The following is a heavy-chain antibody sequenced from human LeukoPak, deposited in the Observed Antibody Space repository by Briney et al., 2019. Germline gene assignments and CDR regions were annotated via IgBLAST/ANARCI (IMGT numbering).Heavy chain of an antibody. D-gene: IGHD6-6*01. V-gene: IGHV4-39*07. J-gene: IGHJ5*02. CDR2: IYYSGST. CDR1: GGSISSSSYY. Sequence: SETLSLTCTVSGGSISSSSYYWGWIRQPPGKGLEWIGSIYYSGSTYYNPSLKSRVTISVDTSKNQFSLKLSSVTAADTAVYYCARGLRGSSSVRKHWFDPWGQGTLVTVSS. CDR3: ARGLRGSSSVRKHWFDP.